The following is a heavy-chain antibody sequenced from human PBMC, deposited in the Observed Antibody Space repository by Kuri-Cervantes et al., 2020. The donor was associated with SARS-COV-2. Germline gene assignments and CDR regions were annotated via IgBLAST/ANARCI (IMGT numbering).Heavy chain of an antibody. CDR3: ARGDCSSTSCYKSYYYYYMDV. J-gene: IGHJ6*03. D-gene: IGHD2-2*02. CDR1: GFTFSSYW. Sequence: GGSLRLSCAASGFTFSSYWMSWVRQVPGKGLEWVANIKQDGSEEYYVDSVKGRFTISRDNAKNSLYLQMNSLRAEDTAVYYCARGDCSSTSCYKSYYYYYMDVWGKGTTVTVSS. V-gene: IGHV3-7*01. CDR2: IKQDGSEE.